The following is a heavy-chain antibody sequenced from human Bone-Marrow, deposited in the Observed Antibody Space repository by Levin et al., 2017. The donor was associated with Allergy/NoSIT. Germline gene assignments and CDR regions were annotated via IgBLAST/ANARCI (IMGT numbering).Heavy chain of an antibody. Sequence: SETLSLTCTVSGVSISSSSYYWGWIRQAPGKGLEWIGSIYYSGTTYYNPSLKSRVTISVDTSKNHFSLKVNSVTAADTAVYYCARGDLGYCGDGRCWGAFDYWGQGTLVSVSS. D-gene: IGHD2-15*01. CDR1: GVSISSSSYY. J-gene: IGHJ4*02. CDR2: IYYSGTT. V-gene: IGHV4-39*02. CDR3: ARGDLGYCGDGRCWGAFDY.